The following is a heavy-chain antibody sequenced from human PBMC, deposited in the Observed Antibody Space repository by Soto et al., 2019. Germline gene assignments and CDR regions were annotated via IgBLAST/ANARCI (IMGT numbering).Heavy chain of an antibody. D-gene: IGHD3-9*01. CDR3: ARHVAMYYDILTGYQNWYFDL. Sequence: QVQLQESGPGLVKPSETLSLTCTVSGGSISSYYWSWIRQPPGKGLEWIGYNYYSGSTNYNPSLKSRVTISVDTSKNQFSLKLSSVTAADTAVYYCARHVAMYYDILTGYQNWYFDLWGRGTRVTVSS. V-gene: IGHV4-59*08. J-gene: IGHJ2*01. CDR1: GGSISSYY. CDR2: NYYSGST.